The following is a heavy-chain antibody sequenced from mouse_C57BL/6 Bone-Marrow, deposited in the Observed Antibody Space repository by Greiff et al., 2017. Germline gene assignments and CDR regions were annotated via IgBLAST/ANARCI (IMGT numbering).Heavy chain of an antibody. V-gene: IGHV1-80*01. Sequence: QVQLQQSGAELVKPGASVKISCKASGYAFSSYWMNWVKQRPGKGLEWIGKIYPGDGDTNYNGKFKGKATLTADKSSSTAYMQLSSLTSEDSAVYFCARRGYDPWFAYWGQGTLVTVSA. J-gene: IGHJ3*01. CDR3: ARRGYDPWFAY. CDR1: GYAFSSYW. D-gene: IGHD2-3*01. CDR2: IYPGDGDT.